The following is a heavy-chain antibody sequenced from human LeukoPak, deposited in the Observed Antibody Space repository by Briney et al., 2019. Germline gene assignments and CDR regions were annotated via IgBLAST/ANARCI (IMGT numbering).Heavy chain of an antibody. J-gene: IGHJ4*02. CDR3: ARDQGNYV. Sequence: SQTLSLTCTVSGDSISSGDYYWSWIRLPPGKGLEWIGYVYHSGTTYYNPSLKSRVTISVDRSKNQFSLKLSSVTAADTAVYYCARDQGNYVWGQGTLVTVSS. D-gene: IGHD3-16*01. CDR1: GDSISSGDYY. V-gene: IGHV4-30-2*01. CDR2: VYHSGTT.